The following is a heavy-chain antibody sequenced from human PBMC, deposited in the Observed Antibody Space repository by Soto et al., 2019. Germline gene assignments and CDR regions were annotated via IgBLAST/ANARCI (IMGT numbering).Heavy chain of an antibody. V-gene: IGHV1-3*01. D-gene: IGHD2-15*01. J-gene: IGHJ3*02. CDR2: INAGNGNT. CDR3: ARLLEPLQKPDAFDI. CDR1: GYTFTSYA. Sequence: ASVKVSCKASGYTFTSYAMHWVRQAPGQRLEWMGWINAGNGNTKYSQKFQGRVTITRDTFASTAYMELSSLRSEDTAVYYCARLLEPLQKPDAFDIWGQGTMVTVSS.